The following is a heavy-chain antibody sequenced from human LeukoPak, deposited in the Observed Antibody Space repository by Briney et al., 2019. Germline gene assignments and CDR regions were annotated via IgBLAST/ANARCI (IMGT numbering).Heavy chain of an antibody. J-gene: IGHJ6*02. CDR2: IYPGDSDT. D-gene: IGHD3-16*01. CDR1: GYSFTTKW. V-gene: IGHV5-51*01. Sequence: GESLKISRKGSGYSFTTKWIGWVRQMPGKGLECMGTIYPGDSDTRYSPSFEGQVTISVDKSISTAYLQWSGLKASDSAMYYCVRLQDYTMGLWGQGTTVTVSS. CDR3: VRLQDYTMGL.